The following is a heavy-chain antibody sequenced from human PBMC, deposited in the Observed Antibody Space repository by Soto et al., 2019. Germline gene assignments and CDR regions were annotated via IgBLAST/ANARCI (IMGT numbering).Heavy chain of an antibody. CDR2: IYYSGST. V-gene: IGHV4-31*03. D-gene: IGHD2-15*01. Sequence: QVQLQESGPGLVKPSQTLSLTCTVSGGSISSGGYYWSWIRQHPGKGLEWIGYIYYSGSTYYNPSLKSRVTISVDTSKNQFSLKLSSVTAADTAVYYCARERGGYCSGGSCYLNYYYGMDVWGQGTTVTVSS. J-gene: IGHJ6*02. CDR1: GGSISSGGYY. CDR3: ARERGGYCSGGSCYLNYYYGMDV.